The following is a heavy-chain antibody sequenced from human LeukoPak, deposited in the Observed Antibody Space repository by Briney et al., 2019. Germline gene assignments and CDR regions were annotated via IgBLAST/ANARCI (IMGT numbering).Heavy chain of an antibody. CDR2: ISGSGDNT. Sequence: PGGSLRLSCAASGFTFSSYAMSWVRQAPGKGLEWVSGISGSGDNTYYADSVKGRFTISRDNFKNTLYLQMNSLRAEDTAVYYCARDLRGFYFDYWGQGTLVTVSS. CDR3: ARDLRGFYFDY. D-gene: IGHD3-10*01. CDR1: GFTFSSYA. V-gene: IGHV3-23*01. J-gene: IGHJ4*02.